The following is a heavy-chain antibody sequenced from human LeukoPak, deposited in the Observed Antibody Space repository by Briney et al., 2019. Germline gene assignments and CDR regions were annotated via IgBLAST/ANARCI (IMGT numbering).Heavy chain of an antibody. CDR2: ISSSSCTI. V-gene: IGHV3-48*01. J-gene: IGHJ4*02. D-gene: IGHD3-9*01. CDR1: GFTFSSYG. Sequence: PGGSLRLSCAASGFTFSSYGMSWVRQAPGKGLEWVSYISSSSCTIYYADSVKGRFTISRDNAKNSLYLQMNSLRAEDTAVYYCARLDILTGYYPDYWGQGTLVTVSS. CDR3: ARLDILTGYYPDY.